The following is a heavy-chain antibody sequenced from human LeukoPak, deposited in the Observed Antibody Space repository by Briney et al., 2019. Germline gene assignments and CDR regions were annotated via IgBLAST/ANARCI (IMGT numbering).Heavy chain of an antibody. J-gene: IGHJ4*02. CDR3: ARAPVMDYGDYLDY. D-gene: IGHD4-17*01. CDR1: AFTVSSNC. CDR2: IYSAGST. Sequence: PGGSLRLSCAASAFTVSSNCMIWVRQPPGKGLEWVSVIYSAGSTYNADSVKGRFTISRHNSKNTVYVQMDNLRPEDTAVYYCARAPVMDYGDYLDYWGQGTLVTVSS. V-gene: IGHV3-53*04.